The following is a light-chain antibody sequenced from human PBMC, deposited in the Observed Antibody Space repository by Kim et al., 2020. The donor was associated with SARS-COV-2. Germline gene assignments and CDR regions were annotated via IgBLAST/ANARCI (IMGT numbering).Light chain of an antibody. V-gene: IGKV3-11*01. CDR1: QSVNNY. CDR2: GAS. CDR3: QHRISWPLS. Sequence: LSPGERATLSCRASQSVNNYLVWYQQKPGQSPRLLIDGASNRATGVPARFSGSGSGTDFTLTISSLEPEDFAVYYCQHRISWPLSFGGGTKVDIK. J-gene: IGKJ4*01.